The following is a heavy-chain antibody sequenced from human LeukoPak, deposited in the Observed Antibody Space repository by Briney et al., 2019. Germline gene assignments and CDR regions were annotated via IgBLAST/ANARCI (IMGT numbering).Heavy chain of an antibody. CDR3: ARRELTVAGSFDY. J-gene: IGHJ4*02. CDR1: GYSFTSHW. D-gene: IGHD6-19*01. V-gene: IGHV5-51*01. Sequence: GESLKISCKGSGYSFTSHWIGWVRQIPGRGLEWMGMIYPGDSDTRYSPSFQGQVTISADKSITTAYLQWSSLKASDTAMYYCARRELTVAGSFDYWGQGTLVTVSS. CDR2: IYPGDSDT.